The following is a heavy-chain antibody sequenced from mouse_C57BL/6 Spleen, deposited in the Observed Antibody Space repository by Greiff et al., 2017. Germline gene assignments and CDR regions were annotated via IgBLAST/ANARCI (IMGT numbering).Heavy chain of an antibody. CDR2: IYPGNSDT. CDR3: TRKEFSDYFDY. D-gene: IGHD1-3*01. V-gene: IGHV1-5*01. Sequence: EVQLQQSGTVLARPGASVKMSCKTSGYTFTSYWMHWVKQRPGQGLEWIGAIYPGNSDTSYNQKFKGKAKLTAVTSTSTAYMELSSLTNEDSAVYYSTRKEFSDYFDYWCQGTTLTVSS. J-gene: IGHJ2*01. CDR1: GYTFTSYW.